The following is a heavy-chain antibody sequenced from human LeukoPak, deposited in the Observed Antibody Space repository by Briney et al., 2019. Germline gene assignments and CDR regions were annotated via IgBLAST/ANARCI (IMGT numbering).Heavy chain of an antibody. D-gene: IGHD3-3*01. Sequence: PSETLSLTCTVSGGSISSYYWSWIRQPAGKGLEWIGRIYTSGSTNYNPSLKSRVTISVDTSKNQFSLKLSSVTAADTAVYYCARGTLITIFGVVIPSDAFDIWGQGTMVTVSS. V-gene: IGHV4-4*07. CDR3: ARGTLITIFGVVIPSDAFDI. CDR1: GGSISSYY. J-gene: IGHJ3*02. CDR2: IYTSGST.